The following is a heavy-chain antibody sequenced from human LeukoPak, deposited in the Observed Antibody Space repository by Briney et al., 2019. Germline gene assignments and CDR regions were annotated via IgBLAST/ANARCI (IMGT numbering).Heavy chain of an antibody. CDR2: ISYDGSNK. CDR3: ARDSGYDFSLDY. D-gene: IGHD5-12*01. Sequence: PGGSLGLSCAASGLTFSSYAMHWVRQAPGKGLEWAAVISYDGSNKYYADSVKGRFTISRDNSKNTLYLQMNSLRAEDTAVYYCARDSGYDFSLDYWGQGTLVTVSS. J-gene: IGHJ4*02. V-gene: IGHV3-30*04. CDR1: GLTFSSYA.